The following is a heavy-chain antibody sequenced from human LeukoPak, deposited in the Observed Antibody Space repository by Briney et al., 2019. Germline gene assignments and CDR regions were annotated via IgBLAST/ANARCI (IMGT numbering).Heavy chain of an antibody. J-gene: IGHJ4*02. Sequence: GGSLRLSCAVSVFTFSSYWMHWVRQAPGKGLVWVSRIDRDGSRINYADSVKGRFSISRDNGKNTLFLQMNSLRAEDAAVYYCVRGNDYGGPHYWGQGTLVTVSS. CDR1: VFTFSSYW. CDR2: IDRDGSRI. D-gene: IGHD4-23*01. V-gene: IGHV3-74*01. CDR3: VRGNDYGGPHY.